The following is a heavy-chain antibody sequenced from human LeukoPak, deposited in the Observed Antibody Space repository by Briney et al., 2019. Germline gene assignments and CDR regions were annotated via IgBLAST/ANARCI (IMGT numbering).Heavy chain of an antibody. CDR2: ISSSGSTR. V-gene: IGHV3-48*03. CDR3: ARDGSGWYDY. Sequence: GGSLRLSCAASGFTFSSYEMNRVRQAPGKGLEWVSYISSSGSTRYYADSVKGRFTISRDNAKNSLYLQMNSLRAEDTGVYYCARDGSGWYDYWGQGILVTVSS. J-gene: IGHJ4*02. CDR1: GFTFSSYE. D-gene: IGHD6-19*01.